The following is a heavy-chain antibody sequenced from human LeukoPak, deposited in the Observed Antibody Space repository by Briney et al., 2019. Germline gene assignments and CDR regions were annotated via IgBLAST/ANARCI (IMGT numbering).Heavy chain of an antibody. Sequence: SETLSLTCTVSGGSISSSNYYWGWIRQPPGKGLECIGSVYYSGNTYYNPSLKSRVTISVDTSKNQFSLKLSAVTAADTAVYYCARLSLKVLEWSPTKGKETHYFDYWGQGPRSPSPQ. CDR2: VYYSGNT. CDR3: ARLSLKVLEWSPTKGKETHYFDY. D-gene: IGHD3-3*01. CDR1: GGSISSSNYY. V-gene: IGHV4-39*07. J-gene: IGHJ4*02.